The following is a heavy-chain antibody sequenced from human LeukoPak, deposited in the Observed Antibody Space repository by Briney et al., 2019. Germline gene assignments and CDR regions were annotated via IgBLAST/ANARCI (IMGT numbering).Heavy chain of an antibody. D-gene: IGHD3-22*01. CDR1: GFTFSDYY. J-gene: IGHJ4*02. CDR3: ARKTDSGGQGDY. V-gene: IGHV3-11*04. CDR2: ISSSGSII. Sequence: GGSLRLSCAASGFTFSDYYMSWIRQAPGKGLEWVSCISSSGSIIYYTDSVKGRFTISRDKSKNTLYLQMNSLRAEDTAVYYCARKTDSGGQGDYWGPGTLVTVSS.